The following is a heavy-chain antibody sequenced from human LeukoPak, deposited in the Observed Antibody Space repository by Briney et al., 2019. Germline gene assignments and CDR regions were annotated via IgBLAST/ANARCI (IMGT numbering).Heavy chain of an antibody. CDR3: ASTTYYDFWSGSDYAFDI. CDR2: IYYSGST. V-gene: IGHV4-59*01. CDR1: GGSIRNYY. D-gene: IGHD3-3*01. J-gene: IGHJ3*02. Sequence: SETLSLTCTVSGGSIRNYYWSWIRQPPGKGLEWIGYIYYSGSTNYNPSLESRVTISVDTSKNQFSLKLSSVTAADTAVYYCASTTYYDFWSGSDYAFDIWGQGTMVTVSS.